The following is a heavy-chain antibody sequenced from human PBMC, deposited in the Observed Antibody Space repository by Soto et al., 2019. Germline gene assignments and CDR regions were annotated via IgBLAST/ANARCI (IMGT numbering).Heavy chain of an antibody. D-gene: IGHD2-15*01. V-gene: IGHV4-39*01. CDR2: IYYSGST. J-gene: IGHJ3*02. CDR3: ARQFEDVVVVAASLPAFDI. CDR1: GGSISSSSYY. Sequence: SETLSLTCTVSGGSISSSSYYWGWIRQPPGKGLEWIGSIYYSGSTYYNPSLKSRVTISVDTSKNQFSLKLSSVTAADTAVYYCARQFEDVVVVAASLPAFDIWGQGTMVTVSS.